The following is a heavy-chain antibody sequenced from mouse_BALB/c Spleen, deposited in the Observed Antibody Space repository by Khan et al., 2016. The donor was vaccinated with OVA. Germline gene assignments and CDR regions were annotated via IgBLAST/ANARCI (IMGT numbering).Heavy chain of an antibody. CDR2: INTYTGEP. CDR3: ARGASYGYFDV. Sequence: QIQLVQSGPELKTPGETVKISCKASGYTFTNYGMNWVKQAPGKGLKWMGWINTYTGEPTNPDDFKGRFAFSVETSASTAYLQINNLKTEDMATYCCARGASYGYFDVWGAGTTVTVSS. J-gene: IGHJ1*01. CDR1: GYTFTNYG. V-gene: IGHV9-1*02.